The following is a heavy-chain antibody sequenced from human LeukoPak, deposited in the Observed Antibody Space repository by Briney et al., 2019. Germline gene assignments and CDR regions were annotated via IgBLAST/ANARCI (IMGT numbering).Heavy chain of an antibody. V-gene: IGHV4-30-2*01. CDR1: GGSISSGGYS. Sequence: PSETLSLTCAVSGGSISSGGYSWSWIRQPPGKGLEWIGYIYHSGSTYYNPSLKSRVTISVDRSKNQFSLKLSSVTAADTAVYYCARSITMVRGVIPNWLDPWGQGTLVTVSS. CDR3: ARSITMVRGVIPNWLDP. J-gene: IGHJ5*02. D-gene: IGHD3-10*01. CDR2: IYHSGST.